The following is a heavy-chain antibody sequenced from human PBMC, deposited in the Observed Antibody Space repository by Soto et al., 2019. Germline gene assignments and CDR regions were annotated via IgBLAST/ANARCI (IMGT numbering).Heavy chain of an antibody. CDR2: INHSGST. CDR3: ARGLRKDQNWFDP. J-gene: IGHJ5*02. V-gene: IGHV4-34*01. Sequence: SETLSLTCAVYGGSFSGYYWSWIRQPPGKGLEWIGEINHSGSTNYNPSLKSRVTISVDTSKNQFSLKLSSVTAADTAVYYCARGLRKDQNWFDPWGQGTLVTV. CDR1: GGSFSGYY.